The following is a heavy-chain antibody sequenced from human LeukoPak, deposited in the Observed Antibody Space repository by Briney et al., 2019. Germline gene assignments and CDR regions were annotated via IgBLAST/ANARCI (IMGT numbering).Heavy chain of an antibody. V-gene: IGHV4-39*01. J-gene: IGHJ4*02. D-gene: IGHD2-15*01. CDR2: IYYSGST. Sequence: PSETLSLTCTVSGGSISSSSYYWGWIRQPPGKGLEWIGSIYYSGSTYYNPSLKSRVTISVDTSKNQFSLKLSSVTAADTAVYYCARLVVVADYGAFDGCYFDYWGQGTLVTVSS. CDR3: ARLVVVADYGAFDGCYFDY. CDR1: GGSISSSSYY.